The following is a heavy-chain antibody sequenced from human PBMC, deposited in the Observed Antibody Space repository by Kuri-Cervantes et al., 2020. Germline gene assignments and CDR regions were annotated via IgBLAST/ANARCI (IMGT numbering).Heavy chain of an antibody. CDR3: AKDGAKWARYYFDY. CDR2: ISYDGSNK. V-gene: IGHV3-30-3*01. Sequence: GESLKISCAASGFTFSSYAMHWVRQAPGKGLEWVAVISYDGSNKYYADSVKGRFTISRDNSKNTLYLQMSSLRAEDTAVYYCAKDGAKWARYYFDYWGQGTLVTVSS. CDR1: GFTFSSYA. D-gene: IGHD1-26*01. J-gene: IGHJ4*02.